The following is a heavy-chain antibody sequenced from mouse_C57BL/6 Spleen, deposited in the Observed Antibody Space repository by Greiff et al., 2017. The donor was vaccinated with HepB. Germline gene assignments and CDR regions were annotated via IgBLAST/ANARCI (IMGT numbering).Heavy chain of an antibody. D-gene: IGHD2-2*01. V-gene: IGHV1-55*01. Sequence: QVHVKQPGAELVKPGASVKMSCKASGYTFTSYWITWVKQRPGQGLEWIGDIYPGSGSTNYNEKFKSKATLTVDTSSSTAYMQLSSLTSEDSAVYYCAREGYGYDGDYYAMDYWGQGTSVTVSS. CDR1: GYTFTSYW. CDR3: AREGYGYDGDYYAMDY. CDR2: IYPGSGST. J-gene: IGHJ4*01.